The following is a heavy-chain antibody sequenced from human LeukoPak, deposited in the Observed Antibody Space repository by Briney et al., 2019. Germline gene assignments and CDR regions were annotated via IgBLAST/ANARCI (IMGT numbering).Heavy chain of an antibody. CDR3: ARTLTGYSSSWYAD. J-gene: IGHJ4*02. CDR1: GFTFTSYA. D-gene: IGHD6-13*01. V-gene: IGHV3-30*04. Sequence: GSLRLSCAASGFTFTSYAMNWVRQAPGKGLEWVAVISYDGIDKYYADSVKGRFTISRDNSKNTLYLQMSGLRAEDTAVYYCARTLTGYSSSWYADWGQGTLVTVSS. CDR2: ISYDGIDK.